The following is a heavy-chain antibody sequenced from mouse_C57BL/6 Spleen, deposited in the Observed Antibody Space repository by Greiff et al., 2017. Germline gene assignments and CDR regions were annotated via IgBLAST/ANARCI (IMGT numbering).Heavy chain of an antibody. CDR2: IHPNSGST. CDR3: TRRYYGSSLYYAMDY. V-gene: IGHV1-64*01. J-gene: IGHJ4*01. D-gene: IGHD1-1*01. CDR1: GYTFTSYW. Sequence: QVQLQQPGAELVKPGASVKLSCKASGYTFTSYWMRWVKQRPGQGLEWIGMIHPNSGSTNYNEKFKSKATLTVDKSSSTAYMQLSSLTSEDSAVYYCTRRYYGSSLYYAMDYWGQGTSVTVSS.